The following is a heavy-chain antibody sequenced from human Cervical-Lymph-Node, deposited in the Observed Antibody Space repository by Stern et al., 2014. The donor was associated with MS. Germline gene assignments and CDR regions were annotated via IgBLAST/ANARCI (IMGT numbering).Heavy chain of an antibody. Sequence: EVQLVESGGGLVQPGGSRRLSCAASGFTFSNYAMRWGRQAPAKGLEWVSAISGSGGSTYYADSVKGRFTISRDNSKNTLYLQMNSLRAEDTAVYYCAKSVHSSSWYLDYWGQGTLVTVSS. CDR3: AKSVHSSSWYLDY. J-gene: IGHJ4*02. CDR1: GFTFSNYA. CDR2: ISGSGGST. V-gene: IGHV3-23*04. D-gene: IGHD6-13*01.